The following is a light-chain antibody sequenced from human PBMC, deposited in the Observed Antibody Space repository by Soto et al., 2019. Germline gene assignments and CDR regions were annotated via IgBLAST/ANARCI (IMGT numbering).Light chain of an antibody. V-gene: IGLV2-11*01. CDR3: CSYAGSYYV. CDR1: SSDVGGYNY. CDR2: DVS. J-gene: IGLJ1*01. Sequence: QYVLTQPRSVSGSPGQSVTISCTGTSSDVGGYNYVSWYQQHPGKAPKLMIYDVSKRPSGVPDRFSGSKSGNTASLTISGLPAEDEADYYCCSYAGSYYVFGTGTKLTVL.